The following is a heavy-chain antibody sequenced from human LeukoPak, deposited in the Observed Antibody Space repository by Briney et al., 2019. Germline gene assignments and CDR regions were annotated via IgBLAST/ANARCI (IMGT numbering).Heavy chain of an antibody. D-gene: IGHD5-12*01. V-gene: IGHV3-30*03. CDR1: GFTFAHYG. CDR3: ARDRLYTGYDPVLDL. J-gene: IGHJ5*02. CDR2: IAFDGRRK. Sequence: PGGSLRLSCAASGFTFAHYGVQWVRQAPGKGLEWVAAIAFDGRRKFYTNSVKGRFTISRDNSNTILFLQMSDLRTEDTALYYCARDRLYTGYDPVLDLWGQGTPVTVSS.